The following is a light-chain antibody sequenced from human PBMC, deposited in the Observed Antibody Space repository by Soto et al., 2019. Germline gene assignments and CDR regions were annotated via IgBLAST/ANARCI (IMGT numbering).Light chain of an antibody. CDR3: QQYGSSPWT. Sequence: EIVLTQSPGTLSLSPGERATLSCRASQSVSSSYLAWYQQKPGQAPRLLIYGASSRATGISDRFSGSGSGTDFTLTISRLEPEDFGVYYCQQYGSSPWTCGQGTKVEI. V-gene: IGKV3-20*01. CDR1: QSVSSSY. CDR2: GAS. J-gene: IGKJ1*01.